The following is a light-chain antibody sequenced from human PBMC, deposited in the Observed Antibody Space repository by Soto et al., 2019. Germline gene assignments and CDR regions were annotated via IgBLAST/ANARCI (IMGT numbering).Light chain of an antibody. V-gene: IGLV1-40*01. CDR2: GNN. J-gene: IGLJ2*01. Sequence: QSVLTQPPSVSGAPGQTVTISCTGSRTNIGACYYVPWYQQLPGTAPKLLIYGNNNRPSGVPDRFSGSKSATSASLAISGRLAEDEADYFCQSYDSSRSGLDVFGGGTKLTVL. CDR1: RTNIGACYY. CDR3: QSYDSSRSGLDV.